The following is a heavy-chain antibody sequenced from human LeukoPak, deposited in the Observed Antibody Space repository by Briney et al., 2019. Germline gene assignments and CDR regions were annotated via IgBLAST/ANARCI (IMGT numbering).Heavy chain of an antibody. V-gene: IGHV5-51*01. CDR3: VRHLSDTSMDY. J-gene: IGHJ4*02. D-gene: IGHD5-18*01. Sequence: GESLKISCEGSGYSFPNYWIAWVRQMPGKGLEWMGIIFPGDSDTRYSPSFQGQVSISVDKSISTAYLQWSSLKALDTAIYYCVRHLSDTSMDYWGQGTLVTVSS. CDR2: IFPGDSDT. CDR1: GYSFPNYW.